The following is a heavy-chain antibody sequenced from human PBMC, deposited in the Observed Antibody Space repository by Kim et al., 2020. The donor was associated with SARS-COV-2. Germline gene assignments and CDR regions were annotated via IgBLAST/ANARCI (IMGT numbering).Heavy chain of an antibody. J-gene: IGHJ4*02. Sequence: SSYIYYADSVKGRFTISRDNAKNSLYLQMNSLRAEDTAVYYCARDLYFDYWGQGTLVTVSS. V-gene: IGHV3-21*01. CDR3: ARDLYFDY. CDR2: SSYI.